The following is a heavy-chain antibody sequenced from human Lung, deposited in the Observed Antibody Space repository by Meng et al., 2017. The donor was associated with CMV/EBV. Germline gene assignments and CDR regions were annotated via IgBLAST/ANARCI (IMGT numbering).Heavy chain of an antibody. V-gene: IGHV3-74*01. CDR3: AKMYCGTTSCYIFAF. CDR1: GFTLKTHW. J-gene: IGHJ4*02. D-gene: IGHD2-2*02. CDR2: INSDGTRT. Sequence: GGSXRLXCAASGFTLKTHWMHWVRQVPGRVPVWVSRINSDGTRTTYADSVKGRFTISRDNAKNTLDLQMNRLRADDTAVYYCAKMYCGTTSCYIFAFWGLGTLVTVSS.